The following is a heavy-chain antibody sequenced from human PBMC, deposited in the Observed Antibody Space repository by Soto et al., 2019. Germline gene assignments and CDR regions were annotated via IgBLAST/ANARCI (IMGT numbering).Heavy chain of an antibody. J-gene: IGHJ6*02. D-gene: IGHD2-21*02. CDR2: LYNTGST. CDR1: SYSIHRYY. V-gene: IGHV4-59*01. Sequence: SGTMSLTCTVTSYSIHRYYWSWITHTLGKGLECIGYLYNTGSTIYNPSLESRVTISVDTSKNQFSLKLNSVTAADTAVYYCARDLWGYCGTDCYPLDVWGPGTTVS. CDR3: ARDLWGYCGTDCYPLDV.